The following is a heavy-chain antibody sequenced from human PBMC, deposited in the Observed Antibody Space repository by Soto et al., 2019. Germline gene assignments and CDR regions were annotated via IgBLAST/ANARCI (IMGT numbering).Heavy chain of an antibody. Sequence: PSDTLSLTCTFSGCSISSYYWSWIRQPPGKGLEWIGYIYYSGSTNYNPSLKSRVTISVDTSKNQFSLKLSSVTAADTAVYYCARGRAYCGGDCYSFDYWGQGTLVTVSS. J-gene: IGHJ4*02. CDR3: ARGRAYCGGDCYSFDY. V-gene: IGHV4-59*07. CDR1: GCSISSYY. CDR2: IYYSGST. D-gene: IGHD2-21*02.